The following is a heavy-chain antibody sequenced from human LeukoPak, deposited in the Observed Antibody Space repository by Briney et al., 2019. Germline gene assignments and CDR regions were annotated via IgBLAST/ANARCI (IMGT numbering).Heavy chain of an antibody. CDR2: IIGSSGST. CDR1: GFSFNNYA. Sequence: GGSLRLSCVASGFSFNNYAMNWVRQAPGTGLEWVSLIIGSSGSTFYADSVKVRFTISRDKSKNTLYLQMNSLRAEDTAVYYCAKGAYDYIEIAYFDYWGQGSLVTVSS. J-gene: IGHJ4*02. V-gene: IGHV3-23*01. CDR3: AKGAYDYIEIAYFDY. D-gene: IGHD5-12*01.